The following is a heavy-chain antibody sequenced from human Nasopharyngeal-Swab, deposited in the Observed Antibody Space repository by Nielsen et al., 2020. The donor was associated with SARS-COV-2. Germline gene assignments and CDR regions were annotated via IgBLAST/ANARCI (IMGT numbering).Heavy chain of an antibody. J-gene: IGHJ6*02. CDR3: ARGIGTPAYPRYYYYGMDV. CDR2: IYYSGST. D-gene: IGHD1-26*01. Sequence: SPQVPWTGVEWIGYIYYSGSTYYNPSLKSRVTISVDTSKNQFSLKLSSVTAADTAVYYCARGIGTPAYPRYYYYGMDVWGQGTTVTVSS. V-gene: IGHV4-31*02.